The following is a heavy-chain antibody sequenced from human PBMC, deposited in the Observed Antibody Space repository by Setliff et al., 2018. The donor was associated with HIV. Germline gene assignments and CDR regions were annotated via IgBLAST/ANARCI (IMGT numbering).Heavy chain of an antibody. CDR3: AREEKLSAVAGTMYYYYAMDV. V-gene: IGHV4-61*02. CDR2: IYSSGNT. J-gene: IGHJ6*02. Sequence: SETLSLTCTVSGGSIRSDSYYWTWIRQPAGEGLEWIGRIYSSGNTNYNPSLESRVTISVDTSKNQSSLKLSSVTAADTAVYYCAREEKLSAVAGTMYYYYAMDVWGQGTTVTVS. CDR1: GGSIRSDSYY. D-gene: IGHD6-19*01.